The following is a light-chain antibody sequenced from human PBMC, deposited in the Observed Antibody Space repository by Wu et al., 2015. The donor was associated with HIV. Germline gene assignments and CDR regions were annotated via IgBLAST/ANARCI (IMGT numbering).Light chain of an antibody. CDR3: QYYSSLPLFA. V-gene: IGKV3-20*01. Sequence: EIVLTQSPGTLSLSPGERATLSCRASQSLRNIYLAWYQQKPGQAPRLLIYGTSSRATGIPDRFSGSGSGTDFSLTISRLEPEDFAVYYCQYYSSLPLFAFGPGTKWISN. CDR2: GTS. CDR1: QSLRNIY. J-gene: IGKJ3*01.